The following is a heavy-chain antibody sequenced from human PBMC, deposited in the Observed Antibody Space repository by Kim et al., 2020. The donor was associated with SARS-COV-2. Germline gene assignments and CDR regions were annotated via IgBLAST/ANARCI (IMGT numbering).Heavy chain of an antibody. V-gene: IGHV3-48*03. D-gene: IGHD2-15*01. Sequence: GGSLRLSCAASGFTFSSYEMNWVRQAPGKGLEWVSYISSSGSTIYYADSVKGRFTISRDNAKNSLYLQMNSLRAEDTAVYYCARVFVRIRDIVVVVAAKGGYGWFDPWGQGTLGTASS. CDR3: ARVFVRIRDIVVVVAAKGGYGWFDP. CDR1: GFTFSSYE. J-gene: IGHJ5*02. CDR2: ISSSGSTI.